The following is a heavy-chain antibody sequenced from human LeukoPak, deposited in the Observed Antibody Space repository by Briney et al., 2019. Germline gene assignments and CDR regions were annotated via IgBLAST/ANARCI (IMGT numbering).Heavy chain of an antibody. CDR2: ISSSGSTI. V-gene: IGHV3-11*01. Sequence: GGSLRLSCAASGFTFSDYYMSWIRQAPGKGLEWVSYISSSGSTIYYADSVKGRYTISRDNAKNSLYLQMNSLRAEDTAVYYCARGAPGIAVFHYYYGMDVWGQGTTVTVSS. CDR3: ARGAPGIAVFHYYYGMDV. J-gene: IGHJ6*02. D-gene: IGHD6-19*01. CDR1: GFTFSDYY.